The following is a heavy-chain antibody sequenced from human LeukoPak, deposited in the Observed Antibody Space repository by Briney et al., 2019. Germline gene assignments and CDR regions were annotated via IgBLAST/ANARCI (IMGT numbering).Heavy chain of an antibody. D-gene: IGHD3-22*01. CDR1: GYTFTSYG. J-gene: IGHJ4*02. V-gene: IGHV1-18*01. CDR2: ISAYNGNT. Sequence: ASVEVSCKASGYTFTSYGISWVRQAPGQGLEWMGWISAYNGNTNYAQELQGRVTMTTDTSTSTAYMELRSLRSDDTAVYYCARDSSSYYYDSSVALDYWGQGTLVTVSS. CDR3: ARDSSSYYYDSSVALDY.